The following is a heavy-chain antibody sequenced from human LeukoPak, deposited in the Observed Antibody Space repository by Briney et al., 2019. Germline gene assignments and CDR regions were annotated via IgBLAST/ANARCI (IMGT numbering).Heavy chain of an antibody. CDR2: ISGSGGST. D-gene: IGHD6-19*01. CDR3: AKGSGWYV. CDR1: GFTFSNAW. V-gene: IGHV3-23*01. J-gene: IGHJ4*02. Sequence: PGGSLRLSCAASGFTFSNAWMSWVRQAPGKGLEWVSVISGSGGSTEYAGSVKGRFTISRDNSKNTLYLQMNSLRAEDTAVYYCAKGSGWYVWGQGTLVTVSS.